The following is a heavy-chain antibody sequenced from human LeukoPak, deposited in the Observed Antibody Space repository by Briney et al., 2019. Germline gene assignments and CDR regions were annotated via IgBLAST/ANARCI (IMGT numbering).Heavy chain of an antibody. J-gene: IGHJ3*02. D-gene: IGHD6-19*01. V-gene: IGHV4-39*07. Sequence: PSETLSLTCTVSGGSISSSSYYWGWIRQPPGKGLEWIGSIYYSGSTYYNPSLKSRVTISVDTSKNQFSLKLSSVTAADTAVYYCAREIGGQWLAGDAFDIWGQGTMVTVSS. CDR1: GGSISSSSYY. CDR3: AREIGGQWLAGDAFDI. CDR2: IYYSGST.